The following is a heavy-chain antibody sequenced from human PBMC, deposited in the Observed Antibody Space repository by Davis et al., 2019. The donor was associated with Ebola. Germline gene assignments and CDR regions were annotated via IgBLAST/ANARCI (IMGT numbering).Heavy chain of an antibody. J-gene: IGHJ6*02. CDR1: GFTFSSYE. V-gene: IGHV3-48*03. D-gene: IGHD3-22*01. Sequence: GGSLRLSCAASGFTFSSYEMNWVRQAPGKGLEWVSYISSSGSTIYYADSVKGRFTISRDNAKNSLYLQMNSLRAEDTAVYYCARERAVSNYYDSSGYGYYYYGMDVWGQGTTVTVSS. CDR3: ARERAVSNYYDSSGYGYYYYGMDV. CDR2: ISSSGSTI.